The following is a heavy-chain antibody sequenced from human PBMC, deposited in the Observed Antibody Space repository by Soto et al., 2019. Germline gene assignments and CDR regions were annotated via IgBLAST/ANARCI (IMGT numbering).Heavy chain of an antibody. V-gene: IGHV4-59*08. CDR3: ARHPIRRFFDY. J-gene: IGHJ4*02. Sequence: QVQLQESGPGLVKPSETLSLTCTVSGGSISSYYWSWIRQPPGKGLEWIGYIYYSGSTNYNPSLKSRVTISVDTSKNQFSLKLSSVTAADTAVYYCARHPIRRFFDYWGQGTLVTVSS. CDR1: GGSISSYY. CDR2: IYYSGST.